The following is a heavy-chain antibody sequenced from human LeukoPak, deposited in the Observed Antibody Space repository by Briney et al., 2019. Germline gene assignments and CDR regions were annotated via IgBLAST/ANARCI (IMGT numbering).Heavy chain of an antibody. Sequence: SETLSLTCIISGGSISSYYWSWIRQSPGKGLEWIGYVYDSGGTNYNPSLKSRVTMSVDNSKNQFSLKLNSVTAADTAVYYCARDPGYYGSGTIGAFDIWGQGTGVTVSS. J-gene: IGHJ3*02. CDR1: GGSISSYY. CDR3: ARDPGYYGSGTIGAFDI. CDR2: VYDSGGT. V-gene: IGHV4-59*12. D-gene: IGHD3-10*01.